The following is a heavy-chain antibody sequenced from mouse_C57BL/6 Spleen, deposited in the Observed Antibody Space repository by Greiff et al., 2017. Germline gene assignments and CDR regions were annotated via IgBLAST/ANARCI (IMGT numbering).Heavy chain of an antibody. CDR2: INPSNGGT. D-gene: IGHD1-1*01. Sequence: QVHVKQSGTELVKPGASVKLSCKASGYTFTSYWMHWVKQRPGQGLEWIGNINPSNGGTNYNEKFKSKATLTVDKSSSTAYMQLSSLTSEDSAVYYCAREGAYYGSKSYWGQGTTLTVSS. CDR3: AREGAYYGSKSY. CDR1: GYTFTSYW. J-gene: IGHJ2*01. V-gene: IGHV1-53*01.